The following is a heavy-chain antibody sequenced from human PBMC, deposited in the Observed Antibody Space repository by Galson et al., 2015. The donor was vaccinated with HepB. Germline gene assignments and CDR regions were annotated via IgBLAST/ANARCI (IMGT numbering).Heavy chain of an antibody. CDR3: ARGTDFWSGPLDS. D-gene: IGHD3-3*01. V-gene: IGHV1-69*13. J-gene: IGHJ4*02. Sequence: SVKVSCKASGNTFNRYAMNWVRQAPGQGLEWMGGIIPIFGTPNYAQTFQARLTISADESTTTAYMELNSLRSDDTAVYYCARGTDFWSGPLDSWGQGTLVVVSS. CDR1: GNTFNRYA. CDR2: IIPIFGTP.